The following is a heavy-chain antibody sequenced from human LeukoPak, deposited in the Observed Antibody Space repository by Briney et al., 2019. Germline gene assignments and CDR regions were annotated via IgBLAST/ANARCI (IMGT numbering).Heavy chain of an antibody. J-gene: IGHJ6*02. CDR3: AKRLKRNYYYHYAMDV. CDR1: GFTVDSNY. V-gene: IGHV3-53*01. D-gene: IGHD3-22*01. CDR2: IYTGGNT. Sequence: PGGSLRLSCAASGFTVDSNYLSWVRQAPGKGLEWVSTIYTGGNTYYAASVKGRFTISRDNSKMTLTLQMNSLRAKDTAVYYCAKRLKRNYYYHYAMDVWGQGTTVTVSS.